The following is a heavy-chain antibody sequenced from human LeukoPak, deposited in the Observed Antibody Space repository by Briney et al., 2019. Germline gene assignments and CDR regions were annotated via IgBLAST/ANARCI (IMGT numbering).Heavy chain of an antibody. D-gene: IGHD4-17*01. CDR1: GFTFTNYA. Sequence: GGSLRLSCTASGFTFTNYALSWVRQAPGKGLVWVSRINSDGSSTSYADSVKGRFTISRDNAKNTLYLQMNSLRAEDTAVYYCATARWVTTDFDYWGQGTLVTVSS. V-gene: IGHV3-74*01. CDR2: INSDGSST. J-gene: IGHJ4*02. CDR3: ATARWVTTDFDY.